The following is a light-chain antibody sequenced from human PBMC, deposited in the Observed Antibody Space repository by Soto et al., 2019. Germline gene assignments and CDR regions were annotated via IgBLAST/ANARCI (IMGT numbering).Light chain of an antibody. J-gene: IGKJ1*01. CDR3: QQYGSETT. CDR2: GAS. Sequence: EIVLTQSPGTLSLSPGERATLSCRASQSVSSSYLAWYQQQPGQAPRLLIYGASSRASGIPDRFSGSGSGTDFTLTISRLEPEDFAVYYCQQYGSETTFGQGTKVEIK. CDR1: QSVSSSY. V-gene: IGKV3-20*01.